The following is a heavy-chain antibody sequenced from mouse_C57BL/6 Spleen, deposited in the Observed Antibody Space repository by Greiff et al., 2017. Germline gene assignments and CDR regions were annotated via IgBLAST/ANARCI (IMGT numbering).Heavy chain of an antibody. J-gene: IGHJ4*01. V-gene: IGHV1-18*01. CDR1: GYTFTDYN. CDR2: INPNNGGT. Sequence: EVQLQQSGPELVKPGASVKIPCKASGYTFTDYNMDWVKQSHGKSLEWIGDINPNNGGTIYNQKFKGKATLTVDKSSSTAYMELRSLTSEDTAVYYCARRPTVVATECAMYYWGQGTSVTVSS. CDR3: ARRPTVVATECAMYY. D-gene: IGHD1-1*01.